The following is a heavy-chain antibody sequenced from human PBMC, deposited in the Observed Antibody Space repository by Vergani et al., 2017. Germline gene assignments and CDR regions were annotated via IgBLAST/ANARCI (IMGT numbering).Heavy chain of an antibody. D-gene: IGHD2-2*01. CDR2: INPNSGGT. CDR3: ARGGVVQLLPTYYYYMDV. Sequence: QVQLVQSGAEVKKPGSSVKVSCKASGGTFSSYAISWVRQAPGQGLEWMGWINPNSGGTNYAQKFQGRVTMTRDTSISTAYMELSRLRSDDTAVYYCARGGVVQLLPTYYYYMDVWGKGTTVTGSS. V-gene: IGHV1-2*02. CDR1: GGTFSSYA. J-gene: IGHJ6*03.